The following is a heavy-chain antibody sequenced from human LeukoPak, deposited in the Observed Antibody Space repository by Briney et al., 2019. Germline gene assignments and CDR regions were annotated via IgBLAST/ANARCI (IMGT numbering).Heavy chain of an antibody. CDR3: ARGGSYYVYYYYYMDV. CDR1: GFTFSSYV. Sequence: GGSLRLSCAASGFTFSSYVMHWVRQAPGKGLEWVSSISSSSSYIYYADSVKGRFTISRDNAKNSLYLQMNSLRAEDTAVYYCARGGSYYVYYYYYMDVWGKGTTVTISS. D-gene: IGHD1-26*01. V-gene: IGHV3-21*01. J-gene: IGHJ6*03. CDR2: ISSSSSYI.